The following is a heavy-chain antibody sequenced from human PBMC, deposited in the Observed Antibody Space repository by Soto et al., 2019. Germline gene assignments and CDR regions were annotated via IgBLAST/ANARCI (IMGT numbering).Heavy chain of an antibody. V-gene: IGHV4-34*01. CDR2: INHSGST. CDR1: GGSFSGYY. Sequence: QVQLQQWGAGLLKPSETLSLTCAVYGGSFSGYYWSWIRQPPGKGLEWIGEINHSGSTNYNPSLKSRVTISVDTSKNQFSRKLSSVTAADTAVDYCARGGYFDSWGQGTLVTVSS. J-gene: IGHJ4*02. D-gene: IGHD2-15*01. CDR3: ARGGYFDS.